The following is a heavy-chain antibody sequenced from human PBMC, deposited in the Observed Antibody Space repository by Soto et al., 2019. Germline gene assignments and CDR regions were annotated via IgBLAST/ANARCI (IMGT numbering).Heavy chain of an antibody. J-gene: IGHJ4*02. CDR3: ARGWAGVSSTPEY. CDR1: GFTFSNYW. D-gene: IGHD2-15*01. CDR2: IKQDGSEK. Sequence: GGSLRLSCAASGFTFSNYWMSWVRQAPGKGLEWVANIKQDGSEKYYVDSVKGRFTISRDNAKIALYLQMNSLRAEDTAVYYCARGWAGVSSTPEYWGQGPRVTVAS. V-gene: IGHV3-7*01.